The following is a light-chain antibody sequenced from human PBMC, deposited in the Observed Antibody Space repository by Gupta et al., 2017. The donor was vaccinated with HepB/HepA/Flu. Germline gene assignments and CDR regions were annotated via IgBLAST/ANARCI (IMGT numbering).Light chain of an antibody. V-gene: IGLV1-44*01. CDR3: AAWDGSLNAYV. Sequence: QSALTQPPSASVTPGPRVTFSCSGSSVNIGRSAVKWYQQLPGPAPKLLIYSDNQRPSGVPDRFSGSKSGTSATLAISGLQAEDEADYYCAAWDGSLNAYVFGTGTKVTVL. J-gene: IGLJ1*01. CDR1: SVNIGRSA. CDR2: SDN.